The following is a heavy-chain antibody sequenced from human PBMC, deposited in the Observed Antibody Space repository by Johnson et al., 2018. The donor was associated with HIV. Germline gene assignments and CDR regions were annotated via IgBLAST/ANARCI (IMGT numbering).Heavy chain of an antibody. CDR3: AAYYDFWRGSYTSGFDI. D-gene: IGHD3-3*01. J-gene: IGHJ3*02. CDR2: ISYDGSNQ. Sequence: QVQLVESGGGVVQPGGSLRLSCAASGFTFSSYAMHWVRQAPGKGLEWVAVISYDGSNQYYADSVKGRFTISRDNSKNTVFLQMNSLRPEDTAMYYCAAYYDFWRGSYTSGFDIWGQGTMVTVSS. CDR1: GFTFSSYA. V-gene: IGHV3-30*04.